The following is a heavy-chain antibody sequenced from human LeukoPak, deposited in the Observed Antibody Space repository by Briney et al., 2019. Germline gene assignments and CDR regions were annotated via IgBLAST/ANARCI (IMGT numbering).Heavy chain of an antibody. V-gene: IGHV3-7*05. D-gene: IGHD2-15*01. J-gene: IGHJ4*02. CDR2: IKQDESEI. CDR1: GFTFSSYW. CDR3: SREGGRSGGSCSLDY. Sequence: GGSLRLSCAASGFTFSSYWMSWVRQAPGKGLEWVANIKQDESEIYYVASVRGRFSISRDNAKNSLFLQMNSLRAEDTAVYYCSREGGRSGGSCSLDYWGQGTLVTVSS.